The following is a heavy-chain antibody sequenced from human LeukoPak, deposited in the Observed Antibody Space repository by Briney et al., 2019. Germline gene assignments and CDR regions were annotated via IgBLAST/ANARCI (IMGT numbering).Heavy chain of an antibody. J-gene: IGHJ3*02. CDR3: ASFGATVTTGRSDAFDI. D-gene: IGHD4-17*01. Sequence: GGSLRLSCAASGFIVSSNSMSWVRQAPGKGLEWVSVIYSGGSTYYADSVKGRFTISRDNSKNTLYLQMNSLRAEDTAVYYCASFGATVTTGRSDAFDIWGQGTMVTVSS. V-gene: IGHV3-53*01. CDR2: IYSGGST. CDR1: GFIVSSNS.